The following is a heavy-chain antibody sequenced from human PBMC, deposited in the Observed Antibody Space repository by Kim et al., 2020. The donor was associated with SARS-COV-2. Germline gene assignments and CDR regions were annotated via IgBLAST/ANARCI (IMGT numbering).Heavy chain of an antibody. J-gene: IGHJ4*02. CDR1: GYSFTSYW. Sequence: GESLKISCKXSGYSFTSYWISWVRQMPGKGLEWMGRIDPSDSYTNYSPSFQGHVTISADKSISTAYLQWSSLKASDTAMYYCARGDTRYSSGWFELDYWGQGTLVTVSS. V-gene: IGHV5-10-1*01. CDR2: IDPSDSYT. D-gene: IGHD6-19*01. CDR3: ARGDTRYSSGWFELDY.